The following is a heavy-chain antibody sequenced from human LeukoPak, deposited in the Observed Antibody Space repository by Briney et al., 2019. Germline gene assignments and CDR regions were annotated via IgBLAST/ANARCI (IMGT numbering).Heavy chain of an antibody. V-gene: IGHV3-30*02. CDR1: GFTFSSYG. Sequence: GGSLRLSCAASGFTFSSYGMHWVRQAPGKGLEWVAFIRYDGSNKYYADSVKGRFTISRDNSKNTLYLQMNSLRAEDTAVYYCARNRGSSGWYSYYYYYYMDVWGKGTTVTVSS. J-gene: IGHJ6*03. D-gene: IGHD6-19*01. CDR2: IRYDGSNK. CDR3: ARNRGSSGWYSYYYYYYMDV.